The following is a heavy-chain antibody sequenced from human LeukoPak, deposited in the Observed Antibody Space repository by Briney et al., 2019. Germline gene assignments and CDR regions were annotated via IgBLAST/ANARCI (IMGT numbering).Heavy chain of an antibody. CDR2: ISWNSGSI. D-gene: IGHD6-13*01. Sequence: PGRSLRLSCAASGFTFDDYAMHWVRQAPGKGLEWVSGISWNSGSIGYADSVKGRFTISRDNAKNSLYLQMNSLRAEDTALYYCAKTRVGESSSWPFFDYWGQGTLVTVSS. CDR1: GFTFDDYA. V-gene: IGHV3-9*01. CDR3: AKTRVGESSSWPFFDY. J-gene: IGHJ4*02.